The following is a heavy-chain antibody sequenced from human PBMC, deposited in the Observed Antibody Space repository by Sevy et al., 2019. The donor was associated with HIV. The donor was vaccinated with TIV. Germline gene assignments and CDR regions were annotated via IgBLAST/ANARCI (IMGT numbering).Heavy chain of an antibody. J-gene: IGHJ4*02. CDR3: AGENAWGRGYS. D-gene: IGHD1-26*01. CDR2: IFYNGHI. V-gene: IGHV4-59*08. CDR1: GGSITSLY. Sequence: SETLSLTCTVSGGSITSLYWNWIRQPPGKGLEWMANIFYNGHINYNPYLKSRVTLSLDTSKNQFSLRLSSVTDADTAMYYCAGENAWGRGYSWGQGTLVTVSS.